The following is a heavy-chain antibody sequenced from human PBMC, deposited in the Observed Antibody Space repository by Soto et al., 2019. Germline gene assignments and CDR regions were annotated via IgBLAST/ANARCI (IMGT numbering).Heavy chain of an antibody. Sequence: VGSLRLSCAASGFTVSSNYMSWVRQAPGKGLEWVSVIYSGGSTYYAESVKGRFTISRDNSKNTLYLQMNSLRAEDTAVYYCARETGLSGPSDYWGQGTLVTVSS. V-gene: IGHV3-53*01. D-gene: IGHD5-12*01. CDR3: ARETGLSGPSDY. CDR1: GFTVSSNY. J-gene: IGHJ4*02. CDR2: IYSGGST.